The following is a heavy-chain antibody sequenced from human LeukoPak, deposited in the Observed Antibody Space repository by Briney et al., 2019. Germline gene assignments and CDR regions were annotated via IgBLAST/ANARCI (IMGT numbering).Heavy chain of an antibody. Sequence: GGSLRLSCAASGFTFRNYAIHWVRQAPGKGLEWVAVVSYDGSYKDYADSVKGRFTISRDNSRNTLYLQMNSLRAQDTAVYYCARGARKGDDYGGFFDYWGQGTLVTVSS. V-gene: IGHV3-30*04. D-gene: IGHD4-23*01. CDR2: VSYDGSYK. J-gene: IGHJ4*02. CDR1: GFTFRNYA. CDR3: ARGARKGDDYGGFFDY.